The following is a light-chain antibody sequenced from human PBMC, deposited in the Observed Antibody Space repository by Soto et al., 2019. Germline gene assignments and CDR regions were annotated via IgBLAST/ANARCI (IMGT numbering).Light chain of an antibody. CDR3: QQRSNWPIT. V-gene: IGKV3-11*01. CDR2: DAS. Sequence: EIVMTQSPATLSVSPGERATLSCRASQRVSRNLAWYQQKPGQAPRLLIYDASNRATGIPARFSGSGSGTDFTLTISSLEPEDFAVYYCQQRSNWPITFGQGTRLEI. J-gene: IGKJ5*01. CDR1: QRVSRN.